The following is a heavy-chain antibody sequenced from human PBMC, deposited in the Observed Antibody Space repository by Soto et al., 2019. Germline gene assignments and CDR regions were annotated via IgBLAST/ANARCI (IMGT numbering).Heavy chain of an antibody. CDR1: GGSISSGGYY. J-gene: IGHJ5*02. CDR2: IYYSGST. V-gene: IGHV4-31*03. Sequence: QVQLQESGPGLVKPSQTLSLTCTVSGGSISSGGYYWSWIRQHPGKGLEWIGYIYYSGSTYYNQSLKSRVTMSVDTSKNQFSLKLSSVTAADTAVYYCATYDSSDYYSGSPIGWFDPWGQGTLVTVSS. CDR3: ATYDSSDYYSGSPIGWFDP. D-gene: IGHD3-22*01.